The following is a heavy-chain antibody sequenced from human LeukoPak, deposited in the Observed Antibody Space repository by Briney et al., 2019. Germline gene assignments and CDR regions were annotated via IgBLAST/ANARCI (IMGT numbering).Heavy chain of an antibody. CDR3: ATGKTYYDYVWGSYRYGCFDY. Sequence: ASVKVSCKVSGYTLTELSMHWVRQAPGKGVEGMGGFDPGDGETIYAQKFQGRVTMTEDTSTDTAYMELSSLRSEDTAVYYCATGKTYYDYVWGSYRYGCFDYWGQGTLVTVSS. V-gene: IGHV1-24*01. J-gene: IGHJ4*02. CDR1: GYTLTELS. CDR2: FDPGDGET. D-gene: IGHD3-16*02.